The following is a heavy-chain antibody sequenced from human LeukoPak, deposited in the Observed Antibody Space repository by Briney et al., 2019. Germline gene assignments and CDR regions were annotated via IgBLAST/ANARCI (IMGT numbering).Heavy chain of an antibody. CDR2: IYYSGGT. CDR1: GGSISSYY. V-gene: IGHV4-59*08. D-gene: IGHD4-17*01. Sequence: KPSETLSLTCTVSGGSISSYYWSWIRQPPGKGLEWIGYIYYSGGTNYNPSLNSRVTISVDTSKNQFSLKVSSVTAADTAVYYCARLETVTTDAFDIWGQGTMVTVSS. J-gene: IGHJ3*02. CDR3: ARLETVTTDAFDI.